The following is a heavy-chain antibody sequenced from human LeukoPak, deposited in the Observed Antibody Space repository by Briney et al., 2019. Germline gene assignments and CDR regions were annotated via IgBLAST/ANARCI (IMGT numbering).Heavy chain of an antibody. CDR3: ATVSYYYDSSGYQGYFQH. J-gene: IGHJ1*01. Sequence: ASLKVSCKVSGYTLTELSIHWVRPAPGKGLEWMGGFDPEDGETIYAQRFQGRVTMTEDTSTDTAYMELSSLRSEDAAVYYCATVSYYYDSSGYQGYFQHWGQGTLVTVSS. D-gene: IGHD3-22*01. V-gene: IGHV1-24*01. CDR2: FDPEDGET. CDR1: GYTLTELS.